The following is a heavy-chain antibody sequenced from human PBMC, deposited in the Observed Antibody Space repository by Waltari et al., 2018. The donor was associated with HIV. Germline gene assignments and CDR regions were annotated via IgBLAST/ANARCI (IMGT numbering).Heavy chain of an antibody. CDR1: GFNFNLFS. J-gene: IGHJ4*02. CDR3: VRDRTSLTTGDFES. V-gene: IGHV3-21*02. D-gene: IGHD1-1*01. Sequence: EVRLVQSGGGLVKPGESLTLSCTASGFNFNLFSMTWVRLAPGKGLAWVSSISRGSSYSYYSDAVKGRFTVSRDNAKNSLLLQLNTLTAEDTALYYCVRDRTSLTTGDFESWGQGAPVTVSS. CDR2: ISRGSSYS.